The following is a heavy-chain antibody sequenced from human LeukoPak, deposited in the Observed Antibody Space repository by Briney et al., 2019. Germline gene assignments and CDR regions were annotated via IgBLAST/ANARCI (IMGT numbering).Heavy chain of an antibody. CDR2: INPNSGGT. CDR3: ARVKNYYDSSGYLYYFDY. Sequence: ASVKVSCKASGFTFTSSAMQWVRQARGQRLEWMGWINPNSGGTNYAQKFQGRVTMTRDTSISTAYMELSRLRSDDTAVYYCARVKNYYDSSGYLYYFDYWGQGTLVTVSS. J-gene: IGHJ4*02. CDR1: GFTFTSSA. V-gene: IGHV1-2*02. D-gene: IGHD3-22*01.